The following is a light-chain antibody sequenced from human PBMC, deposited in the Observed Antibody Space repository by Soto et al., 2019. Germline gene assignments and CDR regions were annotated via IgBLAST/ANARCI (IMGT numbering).Light chain of an antibody. Sequence: QSVLTQPPSVSGAPGQRVTISCTGSSSNIGACYDVHWYQQLPGTAPKLLIYGNSNRPSGVRDRFSGSKSGTSASLAITGLQAEDEADYYCQSYDSSLSGYVFGTGTKVTVL. J-gene: IGLJ1*01. CDR3: QSYDSSLSGYV. CDR2: GNS. V-gene: IGLV1-40*01. CDR1: SSNIGACYD.